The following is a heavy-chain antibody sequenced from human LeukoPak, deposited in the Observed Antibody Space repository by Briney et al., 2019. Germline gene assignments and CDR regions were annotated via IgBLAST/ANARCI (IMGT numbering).Heavy chain of an antibody. V-gene: IGHV3-21*01. D-gene: IGHD5-12*01. CDR3: ARDRYSGYGGFDP. J-gene: IGHJ5*02. CDR2: ISSSSSYI. Sequence: PGGSLRLSCAASGFTFSSYEMNWVRQAPGKGLEWVSSISSSSSYIYYADSVKGRFTIPRDNAKNSLCLQMNSLRAKDTAVYYCARDRYSGYGGFDPWGQGTLVTVSS. CDR1: GFTFSSYE.